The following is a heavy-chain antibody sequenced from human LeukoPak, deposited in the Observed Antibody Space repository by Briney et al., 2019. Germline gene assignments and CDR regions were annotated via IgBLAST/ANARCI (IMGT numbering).Heavy chain of an antibody. V-gene: IGHV4-61*08. Sequence: SETLSLTCTVSGGSISSGDYYWSWIRQPPGKGLEWIGYIYYSGSTNYNPSLKSRVTISVDTSKNQFSLKLSSVTAADTAVYYCARAGVLRFLRDWGQGTLVTVSS. CDR3: ARAGVLRFLRD. CDR2: IYYSGST. CDR1: GGSISSGDYY. J-gene: IGHJ4*02. D-gene: IGHD3-3*01.